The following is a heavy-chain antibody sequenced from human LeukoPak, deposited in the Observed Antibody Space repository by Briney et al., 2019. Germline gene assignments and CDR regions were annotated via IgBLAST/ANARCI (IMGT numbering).Heavy chain of an antibody. CDR1: GYTFTDYY. D-gene: IGHD2-2*01. J-gene: IGHJ4*02. CDR3: ARANFLYCSSSTCLFDY. CDR2: INPNDGDT. Sequence: AASVKVSCKASGYTFTDYYMHWVRQAPGQGFEWMGWINPNDGDTNYAQKFQGRVTMTRDTSISIAHMEVSRLRSDDTAVYYCARANFLYCSSSTCLFDYWGQGTLVTVSS. V-gene: IGHV1-2*02.